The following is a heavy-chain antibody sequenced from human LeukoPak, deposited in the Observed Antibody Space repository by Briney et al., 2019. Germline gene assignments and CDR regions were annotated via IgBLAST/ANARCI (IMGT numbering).Heavy chain of an antibody. V-gene: IGHV3-7*03. Sequence: TGGSLRLSCAASGFTFSSYWMSWVCQAPGKGLEWVANIKQDGSEKYYVDSVKGRFTISRDNAKNSLYLQMNSLRAEDTAVYYCVKEVVATIPPLWGQGTLVTVSS. J-gene: IGHJ4*02. CDR3: VKEVVATIPPL. D-gene: IGHD5-12*01. CDR1: GFTFSSYW. CDR2: IKQDGSEK.